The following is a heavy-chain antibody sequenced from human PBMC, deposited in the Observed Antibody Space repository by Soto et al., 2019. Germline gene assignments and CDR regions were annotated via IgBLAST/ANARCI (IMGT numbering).Heavy chain of an antibody. CDR1: GDSISSGYY. Sequence: SETLSLTCAVSGDSISSGYYWAWIRQPPGKGLVWIGSIYHSGTTYYNPSLESRVTISVDTSENQFALKLSSVTAADTAVYYCASAYRRSSFDPWGQGTLVTVS. J-gene: IGHJ5*02. V-gene: IGHV4-38-2*01. CDR3: ASAYRRSSFDP. CDR2: IYHSGTT.